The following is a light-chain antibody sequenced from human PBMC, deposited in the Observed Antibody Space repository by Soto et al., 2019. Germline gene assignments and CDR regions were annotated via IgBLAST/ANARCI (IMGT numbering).Light chain of an antibody. J-gene: IGKJ3*01. V-gene: IGKV1-39*01. CDR2: GAS. CDR3: QHSYTTPFT. Sequence: DIQMTQSPSSLSASVGDRVTITCRASQSISRNLNWCQQKPGKAPKVLIYGASSLQIGVPSRFSASESGTDFTLTISSLQPEDFSTYYCQHSYTTPFTFGPGTKVDIK. CDR1: QSISRN.